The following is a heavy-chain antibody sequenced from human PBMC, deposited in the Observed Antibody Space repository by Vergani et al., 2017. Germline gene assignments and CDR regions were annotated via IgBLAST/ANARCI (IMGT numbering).Heavy chain of an antibody. J-gene: IGHJ6*02. CDR1: GYSFTSYW. Sequence: EVQLVQSGAEVKKPGESLKISCKGSGYSFTSYWIGWVRQMPGKGLEWMGIIYPGDSDPRYSPSFQGQVTISADKSISTAYLQWSSLKASDTAVYYCAREGAYCGGDCYYYYYGMDVWGQGTTVTVSS. CDR3: AREGAYCGGDCYYYYYGMDV. V-gene: IGHV5-51*01. D-gene: IGHD2-21*02. CDR2: IYPGDSDP.